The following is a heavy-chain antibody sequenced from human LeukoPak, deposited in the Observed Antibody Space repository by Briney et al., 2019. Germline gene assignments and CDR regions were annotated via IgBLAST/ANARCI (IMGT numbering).Heavy chain of an antibody. J-gene: IGHJ6*02. CDR2: ISGSGDNT. D-gene: IGHD6-19*01. Sequence: GGSLRLSCAASGFTFSSYAMSWVRQAPGKGLEWVSGISGSGDNTYYADSVKGRFTISRDNSENTLYVQVNSLRAEDTAVYYCAIFDSSGWYGDYYYGMDVWGQGTTVTVSS. CDR3: AIFDSSGWYGDYYYGMDV. CDR1: GFTFSSYA. V-gene: IGHV3-23*01.